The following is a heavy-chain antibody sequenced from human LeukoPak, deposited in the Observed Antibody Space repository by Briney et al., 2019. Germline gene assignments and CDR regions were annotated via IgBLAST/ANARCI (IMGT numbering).Heavy chain of an antibody. CDR1: GGSISGYY. V-gene: IGHV4-59*01. D-gene: IGHD3-22*01. Sequence: SETLSLTCNVSGGSISGYYWSWIRQPPGKGLEWIAYIYDSGSTTYNPSLKSRVTMSVDTSKNQFSLRLNSVTAADTAVYYCARGAYYYDSSGYNWYFDLWGRGTLVTVSS. CDR3: ARGAYYYDSSGYNWYFDL. J-gene: IGHJ2*01. CDR2: IYDSGST.